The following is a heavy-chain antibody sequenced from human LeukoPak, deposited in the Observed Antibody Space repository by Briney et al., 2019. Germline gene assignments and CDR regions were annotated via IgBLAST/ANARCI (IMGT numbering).Heavy chain of an antibody. V-gene: IGHV4-59*08. CDR3: TRFASPYYYMDV. J-gene: IGHJ6*03. CDR1: GGSISSDY. CDR2: IYYTGST. Sequence: SSETLSLTCTVSGGSISSDYWSWIRQPPGKGLEWIGYIYYTGSTNYNPPLKSRVTISIDTSRKQLSLNLRSVTAADAAVYHCTRFASPYYYMDVWGKGTTVTVSS.